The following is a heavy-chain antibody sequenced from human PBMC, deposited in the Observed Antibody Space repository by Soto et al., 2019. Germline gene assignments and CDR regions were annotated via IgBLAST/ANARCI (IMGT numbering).Heavy chain of an antibody. D-gene: IGHD3-16*01. Sequence: QVQLQESGPGLVKPSETLSLTCTVYGDSISSNYWSWIRQPPGKVLEWIGYFHYSANTKYNPSLKNRVIISVDTSKNQFFLNLTSVTATDTAVYYCAKPKEGGFDPWGQGILVTVSS. CDR1: GDSISSNY. CDR2: FHYSANT. V-gene: IGHV4-59*01. CDR3: AKPKEGGFDP. J-gene: IGHJ5*02.